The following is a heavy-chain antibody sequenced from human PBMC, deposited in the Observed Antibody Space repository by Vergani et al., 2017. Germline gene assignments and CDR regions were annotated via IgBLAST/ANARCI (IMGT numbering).Heavy chain of an antibody. Sequence: QVQLVQSGAEVKKPGSSVKVSCKASGGTFSSYAISWVRQAPGQGLEWMGRIIPIFGTANYAQKFQGRVTITADESTSTAYMERSSLRSEDTAVYYCARDRNGYYGSGAYYYGMDVWGQGTTVTVSS. CDR1: GGTFSSYA. V-gene: IGHV1-69*13. D-gene: IGHD3-10*01. J-gene: IGHJ6*02. CDR3: ARDRNGYYGSGAYYYGMDV. CDR2: IIPIFGTA.